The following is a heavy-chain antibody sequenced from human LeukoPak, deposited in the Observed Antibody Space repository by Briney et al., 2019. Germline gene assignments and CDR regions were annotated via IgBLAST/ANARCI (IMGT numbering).Heavy chain of an antibody. CDR1: GYNFITYD. CDR2: MNPNSGNT. J-gene: IGHJ4*02. Sequence: ASVKVSCKASGYNFITYDINWVRQATGQGLEWMGWMNPNSGNTGYAQKFQGRVTMTRNTSISTAYMELSSLRSEDTAVYYCARGSQFEPVDYWGQGTLVTVSS. D-gene: IGHD1-14*01. CDR3: ARGSQFEPVDY. V-gene: IGHV1-8*01.